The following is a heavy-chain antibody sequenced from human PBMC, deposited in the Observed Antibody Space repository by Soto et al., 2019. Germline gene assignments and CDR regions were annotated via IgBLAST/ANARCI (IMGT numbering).Heavy chain of an antibody. CDR3: ARDPGDCSSTSCYGYYYYYYMDV. CDR2: ISSSSSTI. CDR1: GFTFSSYS. D-gene: IGHD2-2*01. Sequence: ESGGGLVQPGGSLRLSCAASGFTFSSYSMNWVRQAPGKGLEWVSYISSSSSTIYYADSVKGRFTISRDNAKNSLYLQMNSLRAEDTAVYYCARDPGDCSSTSCYGYYYYYYMDVWGKGTTVTVSS. J-gene: IGHJ6*03. V-gene: IGHV3-48*01.